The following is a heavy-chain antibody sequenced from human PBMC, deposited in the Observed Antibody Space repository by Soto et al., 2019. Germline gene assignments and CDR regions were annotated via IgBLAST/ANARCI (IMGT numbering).Heavy chain of an antibody. CDR3: ARGGWWELLLRSFYYGMDV. J-gene: IGHJ6*02. CDR1: GGSISSYY. Sequence: SETLSLTCTVSGGSISSYYWSWIRQPPGKGLEWIGYIYYSGSTNYNPSLKSRVTISVDTSKNQFSLKLSSVTAADTAVYYCARGGWWELLLRSFYYGMDVWGQGTTVTVSS. V-gene: IGHV4-59*01. CDR2: IYYSGST. D-gene: IGHD1-26*01.